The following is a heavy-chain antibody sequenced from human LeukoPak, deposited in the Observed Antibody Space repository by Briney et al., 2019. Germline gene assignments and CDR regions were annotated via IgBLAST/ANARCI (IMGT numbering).Heavy chain of an antibody. V-gene: IGHV4-30-2*01. CDR3: ARVRYGDYFPLIDY. J-gene: IGHJ4*02. CDR2: IYHSGST. D-gene: IGHD4-17*01. CDR1: GFTVSSNY. Sequence: LRLSCAASGFTVSSNYMSWIRQPPGKGLEWIGYIYHSGSTYYNPSLKSRVTISVDRSKNQFSLKLSSVTAADTAVYYCARVRYGDYFPLIDYWGQGTLVTVSS.